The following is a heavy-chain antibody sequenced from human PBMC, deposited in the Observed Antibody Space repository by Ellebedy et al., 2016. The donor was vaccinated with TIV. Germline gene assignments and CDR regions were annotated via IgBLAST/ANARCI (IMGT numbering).Heavy chain of an antibody. Sequence: GESLKISCAASGFTFSSYGMHWVRQAPGKGLEWVAVIWYDGSNKYYADSVKGRFTISRDNSKNTLYLQMNSLRAEDTAVYYCARGRYSSSWEDDSYYFDYWGQGTLVTVSS. D-gene: IGHD6-13*01. V-gene: IGHV3-33*01. CDR2: IWYDGSNK. J-gene: IGHJ4*02. CDR3: ARGRYSSSWEDDSYYFDY. CDR1: GFTFSSYG.